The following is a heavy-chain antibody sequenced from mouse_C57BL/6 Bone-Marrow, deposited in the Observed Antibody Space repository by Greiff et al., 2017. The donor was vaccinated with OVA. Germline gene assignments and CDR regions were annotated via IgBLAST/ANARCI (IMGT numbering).Heavy chain of an antibody. CDR3: ARDGYYVGYFDY. J-gene: IGHJ2*01. D-gene: IGHD2-3*01. CDR2: IDPSDSYT. CDR1: GYTFTSYW. Sequence: QVQLQQPGAELVKPGASVKLSCKASGYTFTSYWMQWVKQRPGQGLEWIGEIDPSDSYTNYNQKFKGKATLTVDPSSSTAYMQLSSLTSEDSAVYYCARDGYYVGYFDYWGQGTTRTVSS. V-gene: IGHV1-50*01.